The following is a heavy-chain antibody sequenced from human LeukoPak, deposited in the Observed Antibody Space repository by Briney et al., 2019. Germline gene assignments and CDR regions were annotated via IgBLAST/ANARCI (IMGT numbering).Heavy chain of an antibody. CDR1: AGSFSSSSHH. V-gene: IGHV4-39*01. Sequence: PSETLSLTCTVSAGSFSSSSHHWGWIRQSPGKGLEWIGSIYSGRTTYFNPSLNSRATISVVTSKNQLSLHLYSVTAADTAVYGRGGATMGALDSWGQGSLVTVSS. CDR2: IYSGRTT. D-gene: IGHD5-12*01. CDR3: GGATMGALDS. J-gene: IGHJ4*02.